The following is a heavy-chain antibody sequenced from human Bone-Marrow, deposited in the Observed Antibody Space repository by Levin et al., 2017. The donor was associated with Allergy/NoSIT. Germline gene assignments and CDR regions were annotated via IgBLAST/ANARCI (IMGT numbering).Heavy chain of an antibody. D-gene: IGHD4-17*01. V-gene: IGHV3-7*01. Sequence: PGGSLRLSCVASGFGFSSHWMGWVRQAPGKGLQWVANIKQGGSETYYVDSVKGRFIISRDDAGRSLFLHMNSLRAEDTGVYYCTRGYYGDYDWGQGTLVTVSS. J-gene: IGHJ4*02. CDR1: GFGFSSHW. CDR2: IKQGGSET. CDR3: TRGYYGDYD.